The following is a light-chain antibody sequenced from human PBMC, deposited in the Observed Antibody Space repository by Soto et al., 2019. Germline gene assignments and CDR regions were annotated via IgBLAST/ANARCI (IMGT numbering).Light chain of an antibody. CDR2: DAS. Sequence: DIQMTQSPSTLSASVGDRVTITCRASQSISGWLAWYQQKPGKAPKILIYDASNLERGLPSRFSGSGSGTEFTLTISSLQPDDFATYYCQQYDSFPLSFGQGTKGDIK. CDR1: QSISGW. V-gene: IGKV1-5*01. J-gene: IGKJ1*01. CDR3: QQYDSFPLS.